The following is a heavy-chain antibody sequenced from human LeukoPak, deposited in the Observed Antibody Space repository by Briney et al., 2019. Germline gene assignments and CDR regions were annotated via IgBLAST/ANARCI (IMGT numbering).Heavy chain of an antibody. D-gene: IGHD6-13*01. CDR3: ARVPNSSSWFTNWFDP. CDR2: IYYSGST. J-gene: IGHJ5*02. CDR1: GGSISSYY. V-gene: IGHV4-59*01. Sequence: SETLSLTCTVSGGSISSYYWSWIRQPPGKGLEWIGYIYYSGSTNYNPSLKSRVTISVDTSKNQFSLKLSSVTAADTAVYYCARVPNSSSWFTNWFDPWGQGTLVTVSS.